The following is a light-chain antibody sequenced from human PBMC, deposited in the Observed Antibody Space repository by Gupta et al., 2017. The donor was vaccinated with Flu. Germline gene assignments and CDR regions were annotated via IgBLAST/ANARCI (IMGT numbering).Light chain of an antibody. CDR3: QQAYSFPRT. CDR2: GAP. J-gene: IGKJ1*01. CDR1: HDIDNW. V-gene: IGKV1-12*01. Sequence: DIQLTQSPSSMSASVGDRITITCRASHDIDNWLGWYQQKPRKPPKLLIYGAPNLRGDVPSRFSGSGSGTEFSLTITSLQSEDFATYYCQQAYSFPRTFGQGTKVDIK.